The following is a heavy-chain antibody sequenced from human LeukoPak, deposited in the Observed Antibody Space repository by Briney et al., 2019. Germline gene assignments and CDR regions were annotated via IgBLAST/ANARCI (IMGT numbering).Heavy chain of an antibody. V-gene: IGHV3-30*03. J-gene: IGHJ4*02. CDR2: ISYDGSNK. D-gene: IGHD4-17*01. CDR1: GFTFSSYG. Sequence: PGRSLRLSCAASGFTFSSYGMHWVRQAPGKGLEWVAVISYDGSNKYYADSVKGRFTISRDNSKNTLYLQMNSLRAEDTAVYYCARVIYGDYSPDYWGQGTLVTVSS. CDR3: ARVIYGDYSPDY.